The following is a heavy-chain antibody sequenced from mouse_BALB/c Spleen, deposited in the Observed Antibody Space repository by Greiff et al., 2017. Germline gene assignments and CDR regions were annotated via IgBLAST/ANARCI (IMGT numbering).Heavy chain of an antibody. Sequence: VQLVESGPELVKPGASVKISCKASGYAFSSSWMNWVKQRPGQGLEWIGRIYPGDGDTNYNGKFKGKATLTADKSSSTAYMQLSSLTSVDSAVYFCARRYDYFDYWGQGTTLTVSS. CDR3: ARRYDYFDY. J-gene: IGHJ2*01. D-gene: IGHD2-3*01. V-gene: IGHV1-82*01. CDR1: GYAFSSSW. CDR2: IYPGDGDT.